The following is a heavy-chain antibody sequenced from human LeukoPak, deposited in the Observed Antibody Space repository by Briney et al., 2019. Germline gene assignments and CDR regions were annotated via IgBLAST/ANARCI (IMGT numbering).Heavy chain of an antibody. Sequence: PGGSLRLSCAASGFTFSSYAMSWVRQAPGKGLEWVSAISGSGGSTYYADSVKGRFTISRDNAKNSLYLQMNSLRAEDTAVYYCARLEYSSSCDYWGQGTLVTVSS. J-gene: IGHJ4*02. V-gene: IGHV3-23*01. CDR3: ARLEYSSSCDY. D-gene: IGHD6-6*01. CDR2: ISGSGGST. CDR1: GFTFSSYA.